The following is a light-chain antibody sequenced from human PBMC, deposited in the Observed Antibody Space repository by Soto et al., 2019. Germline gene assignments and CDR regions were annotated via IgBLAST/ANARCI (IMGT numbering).Light chain of an antibody. CDR2: GAS. J-gene: IGKJ4*01. CDR3: QQYNDGLT. CDR1: KSISSN. V-gene: IGKV3-15*01. Sequence: EIVMTQSPATLSVSPGERATLSCRAGKSISSNLAWYQLKPGQAPRLLIYGASTRATGIPARFSGSGSGTEFTLTITSLQSEDFAVYFCQQYNDGLTFGGGTRWIS.